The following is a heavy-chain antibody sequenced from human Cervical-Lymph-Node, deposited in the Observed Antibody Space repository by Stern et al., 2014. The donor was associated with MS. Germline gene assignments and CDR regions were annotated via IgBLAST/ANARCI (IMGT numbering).Heavy chain of an antibody. CDR2: IYPGDSEI. Sequence: EQLGQSGAELIRPGESLKISCKGSGYKFSIYWIAWVRQMPGKGLEWMGIIYPGDSEIRYSPSFQGQVTMSADKSTSTAYLQWSSLNASDSAMYFCARQTTAWASDVWGQGTLVTVSS. V-gene: IGHV5-51*01. J-gene: IGHJ4*02. CDR1: GYKFSIYW. CDR3: ARQTTAWASDV. D-gene: IGHD1-14*01.